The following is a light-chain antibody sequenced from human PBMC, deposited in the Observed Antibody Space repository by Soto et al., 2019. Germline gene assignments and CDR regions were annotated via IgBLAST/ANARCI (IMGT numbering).Light chain of an antibody. J-gene: IGKJ5*01. CDR3: QQSYRTPIT. CDR2: AAS. Sequence: DSQMTQSASSLSASVGDRVTITCRASQSITSYLNWYQQKPGKAPKLLIYAASSLQSGVPSRFSGSGSGTDFTLTISSLQPEDFATYYCQQSYRTPITFGQRTRLEIK. CDR1: QSITSY. V-gene: IGKV1-39*01.